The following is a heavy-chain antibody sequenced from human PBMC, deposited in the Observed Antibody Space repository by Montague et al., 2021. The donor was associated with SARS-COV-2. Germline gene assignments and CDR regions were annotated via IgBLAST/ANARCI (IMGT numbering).Heavy chain of an antibody. CDR1: GERGERKKAA. V-gene: IGHV6-1*01. Sequence: CAREGERGERKKAAWKGNRQAPARGLEGRGRTRHRAEWYFDDAISLRGRITSNPDTSKNQVSLQLDSVTLDDTAVYYCARYSYSRTYFGLNDAFDIWGQGTLVTVSS. CDR3: ARYSYSRTYFGLNDAFDI. D-gene: IGHD1-26*01. J-gene: IGHJ3*02. CDR2: TRHRAEWYF.